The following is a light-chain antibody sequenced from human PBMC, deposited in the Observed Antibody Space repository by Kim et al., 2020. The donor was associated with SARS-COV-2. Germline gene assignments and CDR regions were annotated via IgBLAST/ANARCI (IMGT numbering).Light chain of an antibody. V-gene: IGLV1-44*01. CDR3: AAWDDSLNGVV. J-gene: IGLJ2*01. CDR2: SNN. CDR1: SSNIGSNT. Sequence: GQRVTILCSGGSSNIGSNTVNWYQQLPGTAPKLRIYSNNQRPSGVPDRFSGSKSGTSASLAISGLQSEDEADYYCAAWDDSLNGVVFGGGTQLTVL.